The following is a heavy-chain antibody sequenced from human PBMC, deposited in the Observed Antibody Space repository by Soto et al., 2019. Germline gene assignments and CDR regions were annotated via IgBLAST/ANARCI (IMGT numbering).Heavy chain of an antibody. V-gene: IGHV3-7*05. D-gene: IGHD2-8*01. CDR2: IKQAGGEK. CDR1: GFTFSNYW. Sequence: EVQLVDSGGGLVQPGGSLRLSCAASGFTFSNYWMSWVRQAPGKGLEWVANIKQAGGEKYYVDSVKGRFPISRDNANKTTYLPVNSASAEDTAVYYCASDLQYRVYGVDDYWGQGTVVTVSS. J-gene: IGHJ4*02. CDR3: ASDLQYRVYGVDDY.